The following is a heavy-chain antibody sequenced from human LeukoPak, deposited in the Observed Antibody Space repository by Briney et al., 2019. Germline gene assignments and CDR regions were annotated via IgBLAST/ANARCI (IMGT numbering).Heavy chain of an antibody. CDR1: GYTFTGYY. J-gene: IGHJ5*02. CDR3: ATAKSRFLEYNWFDP. D-gene: IGHD3-3*01. CDR2: FDPEDGET. Sequence: ASVKVSCKASGYTFTGYYMHWVRQAPGKGLEWMGGFDPEDGETIYAQKFQGRVTMTEDTSTDTAYMELSSLRSEDTAVYYCATAKSRFLEYNWFDPWGQGTLVTVSS. V-gene: IGHV1-24*01.